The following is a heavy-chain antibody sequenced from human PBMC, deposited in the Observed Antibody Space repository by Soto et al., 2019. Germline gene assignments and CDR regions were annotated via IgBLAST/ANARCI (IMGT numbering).Heavy chain of an antibody. J-gene: IGHJ5*02. CDR2: INPNSGGT. CDR1: GYTFTGYY. Sequence: ASVKVSCTASGYTFTGYYMHWVRQAPGQGLEWMGWINPNSGGTNYAQKFQGRVTMTRDTSISTAYMELSRLRSDGTAVYYCARVLPPEIAAAGSGWFDPWGQGTLVTAPQ. CDR3: ARVLPPEIAAAGSGWFDP. V-gene: IGHV1-2*02. D-gene: IGHD6-13*01.